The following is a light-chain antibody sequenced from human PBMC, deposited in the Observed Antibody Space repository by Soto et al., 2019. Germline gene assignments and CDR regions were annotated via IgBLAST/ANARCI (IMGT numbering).Light chain of an antibody. V-gene: IGKV3-20*01. CDR3: QQYGGSPLVT. Sequence: EIVLTQSPGTLSLSPGERATLSCRASQSVSSSSLAWYQQKPGQAPRLLVYGASSRATGIPDRFIGSGSGTDFPLTISRLEPEDFAVYYCQQYGGSPLVTFGQGTKLEIK. CDR2: GAS. J-gene: IGKJ2*01. CDR1: QSVSSSS.